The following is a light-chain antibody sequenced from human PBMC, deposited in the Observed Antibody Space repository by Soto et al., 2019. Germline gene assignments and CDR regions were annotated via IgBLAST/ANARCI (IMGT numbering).Light chain of an antibody. V-gene: IGKV3-15*01. Sequence: IVMTQSPATLSVSPGERATLSCRASQSVSSNLAWYQQKPGQAPRLLIYGASTRATGIPARFSGSGSGAEFTLTISRLEPEDFAVYDCQQYGSSPPLTFGGVTKVDI. CDR2: GAS. CDR1: QSVSSN. J-gene: IGKJ4*01. CDR3: QQYGSSPPLT.